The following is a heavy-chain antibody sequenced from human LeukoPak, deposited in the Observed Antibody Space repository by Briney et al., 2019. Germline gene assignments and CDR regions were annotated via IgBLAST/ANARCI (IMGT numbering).Heavy chain of an antibody. J-gene: IGHJ4*02. V-gene: IGHV3-74*01. CDR3: ARPRQCYSTTSCANHFDY. CDR1: GFSISSYW. CDR2: INSDGSST. D-gene: IGHD2-2*01. Sequence: GGSLRLSCAASGFSISSYWMHWVRQAPGKGLVWVSRINSDGSSTNYADSVKGRFTISRDNAKNTLNLQMNSLRAEDTAVYYCARPRQCYSTTSCANHFDYWGQGTLVTVSS.